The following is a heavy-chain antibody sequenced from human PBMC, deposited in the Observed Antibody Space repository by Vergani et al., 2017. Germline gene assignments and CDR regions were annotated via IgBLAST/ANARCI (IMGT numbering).Heavy chain of an antibody. CDR1: GFTFSSYA. J-gene: IGHJ4*02. Sequence: QVQLVESGGGVVQPGRSLRLSCAASGFTFSSYAMHWVRQAPDKGLEWVAVISYDGSNKYYADSVKGRFTISRDNSKNTLYLQMNSLRAEDTAVYYCARFKKQQLYDYWGQGTLVTVSS. CDR2: ISYDGSNK. V-gene: IGHV3-30-3*01. CDR3: ARFKKQQLYDY. D-gene: IGHD6-13*01.